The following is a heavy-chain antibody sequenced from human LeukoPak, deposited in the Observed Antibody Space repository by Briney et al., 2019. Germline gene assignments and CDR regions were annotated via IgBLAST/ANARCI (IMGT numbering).Heavy chain of an antibody. CDR2: MNPNSGNT. CDR1: GYTFTSYD. J-gene: IGHJ6*02. V-gene: IGHV1-8*01. Sequence: VASVKVSCKASGYTFTSYDINWVRQATGQGLEWMGWMNPNSGNTGYAQKFQGRVTMTRNTSISTAYMELSSLRSEDTAVYYCARDKGYYGSGSSTYYYYYGMDVWGQGTTVTVSS. D-gene: IGHD3-10*01. CDR3: ARDKGYYGSGSSTYYYYYGMDV.